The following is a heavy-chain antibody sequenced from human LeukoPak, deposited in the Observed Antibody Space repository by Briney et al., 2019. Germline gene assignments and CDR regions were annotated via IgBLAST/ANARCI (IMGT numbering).Heavy chain of an antibody. CDR1: GFTFSSYS. D-gene: IGHD3-3*01. Sequence: GGSLRLSCAASGFTFSSYSMNWVRQAPGKGLEWVSYISSSSSTIYYADSVKGRFTISRDNAKNSLYLQMNSLRAEDTAVYYCARDDFRSGYYTPDYWGQGTLVTVSS. CDR3: ARDDFRSGYYTPDY. V-gene: IGHV3-48*01. CDR2: ISSSSSTI. J-gene: IGHJ4*02.